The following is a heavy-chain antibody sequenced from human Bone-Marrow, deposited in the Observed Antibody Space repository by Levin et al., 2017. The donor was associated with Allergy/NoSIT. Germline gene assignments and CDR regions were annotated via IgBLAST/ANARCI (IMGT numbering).Heavy chain of an antibody. CDR2: IIPIYNTA. Sequence: ASVKVSCKASGGTFNRYIISWVRQAPGQGLEWMGGIIPIYNTAKYAQKFQGRVTIIADASTGTGYMELSSLTSEDTAGYFCARDGLGYCSGDDCFDAFDIWGRGTMVIVSS. CDR3: ARDGLGYCSGDDCFDAFDI. J-gene: IGHJ3*02. V-gene: IGHV1-69*13. D-gene: IGHD2-15*01. CDR1: GGTFNRYI.